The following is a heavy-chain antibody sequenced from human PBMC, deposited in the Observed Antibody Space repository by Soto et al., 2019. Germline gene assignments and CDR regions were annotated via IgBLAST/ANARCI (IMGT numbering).Heavy chain of an antibody. CDR2: IYHSGST. J-gene: IGHJ5*02. V-gene: IGHV4-30-2*06. D-gene: IGHD2-8*01. CDR1: GGTVTSGRSS. CDR3: VRESVTSGPNYFDT. Sequence: PSETLSLTCSVSGGTVTSGRSSWNWIRQSPGKGLEWIAYIYHSGSTYYNPSLKSRVTISVGRSENQFSLKLTSVTAADTAVYYCVRESVTSGPNYFDTWGPGILVTVS.